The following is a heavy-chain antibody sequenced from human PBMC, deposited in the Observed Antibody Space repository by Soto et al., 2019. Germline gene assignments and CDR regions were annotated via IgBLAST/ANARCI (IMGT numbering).Heavy chain of an antibody. CDR2: IYYSGST. V-gene: IGHV4-59*12. J-gene: IGHJ6*02. CDR3: AREDDGGDRDYYGLDV. Sequence: SETLSLTCTVSGVSISSYYWSWIRQPPGKGLEWIGYIYYSGSTNYNPSLKSRVTISVDTSKNLFSLKLSSVTAADTAVYFCAREDDGGDRDYYGLDVWGPGTTVTVSS. D-gene: IGHD2-21*02. CDR1: GVSISSYY.